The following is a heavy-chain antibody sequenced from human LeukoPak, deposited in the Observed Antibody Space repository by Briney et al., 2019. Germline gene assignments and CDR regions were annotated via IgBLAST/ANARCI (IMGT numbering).Heavy chain of an antibody. CDR3: ARAPRRHYDILTGYRSWFDP. Sequence: SETLSPTCTVSGESFTGYYWSWIRQPPGKGLEWIGEINHSGSTNYTPSLKSRVTISVDTTMNQCSLKLSSVTAADTAVYYCARAPRRHYDILTGYRSWFDPWGQGTLVTTPS. CDR1: GESFTGYY. D-gene: IGHD3-9*01. J-gene: IGHJ5*02. CDR2: INHSGST. V-gene: IGHV4-34*01.